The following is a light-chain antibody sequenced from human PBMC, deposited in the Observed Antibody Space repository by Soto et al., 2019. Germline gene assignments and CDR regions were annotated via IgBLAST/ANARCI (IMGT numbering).Light chain of an antibody. J-gene: IGLJ2*01. CDR1: SSDVGGCNY. CDR2: DVN. V-gene: IGLV2-14*03. Sequence: QSALTQPASVSGSPGQSITISCTGTSSDVGGCNYVSWYQHHPGKVPKLLIYDVNMRHPGISNRFSGSKSGNTASLTISGIQAEDEAYYYCGSYTNSITLVFGGGTKLTVL. CDR3: GSYTNSITLV.